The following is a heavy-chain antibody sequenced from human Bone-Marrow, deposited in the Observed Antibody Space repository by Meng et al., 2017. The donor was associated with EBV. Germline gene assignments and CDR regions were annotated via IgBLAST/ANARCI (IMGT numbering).Heavy chain of an antibody. D-gene: IGHD6-19*01. J-gene: IGHJ5*02. CDR2: VHYTGST. V-gene: IGHV4-39*01. CDR1: GDSISSFYY. CDR3: ARPFPSWQSPRLDPFGA. Sequence: RACGPGQVKPSAPLSLTWTVLGDSISSFYYWGWIRQPPGRGLEWIGSVHYTGSTYYSPSLKSRVTVSVDTSKNQFSLRLTSVTAADTAVYYCARPFPSWQSPRLDPFGAWGQGTLVTVSS.